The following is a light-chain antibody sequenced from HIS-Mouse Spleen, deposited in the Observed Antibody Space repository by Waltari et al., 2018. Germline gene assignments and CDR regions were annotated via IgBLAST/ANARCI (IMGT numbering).Light chain of an antibody. CDR3: SSYTSSSTWV. V-gene: IGLV2-14*03. J-gene: IGLJ3*02. Sequence: QSALTQPASVSGSPGQSSTISCTGTSRHVVGYNYVFWYQQHPGKAPKLMIYDVSNRPSGVSNRFSGSKSGNTASLTISGLQAEDEADYYCSSYTSSSTWVFGGGTKLTVL. CDR1: SRHVVGYNY. CDR2: DVS.